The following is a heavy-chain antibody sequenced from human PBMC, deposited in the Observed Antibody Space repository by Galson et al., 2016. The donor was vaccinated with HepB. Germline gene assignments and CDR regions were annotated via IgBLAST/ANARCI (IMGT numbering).Heavy chain of an antibody. CDR2: IYYSGST. Sequence: SETLSLACTVSGDSFSNYYWSWIRQPPGKGLEWIGYIYYSGSTNYNPSLKSRVTISIDTSRNQFSLNLTSVTAADAAVYYCARETLAPAIGYYFDYWGQGTLVAVSS. D-gene: IGHD3-3*02. CDR1: GDSFSNYY. CDR3: ARETLAPAIGYYFDY. V-gene: IGHV4-59*01. J-gene: IGHJ4*02.